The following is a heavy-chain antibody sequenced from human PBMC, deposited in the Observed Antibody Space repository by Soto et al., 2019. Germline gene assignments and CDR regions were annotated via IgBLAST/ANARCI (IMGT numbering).Heavy chain of an antibody. CDR3: ATTYQLLQNNWFDP. V-gene: IGHV4-34*01. J-gene: IGHJ5*02. D-gene: IGHD2-2*01. Sequence: SETLSLTCAVYGGSFSGYYWSWIRQPPGKGLEWIGEINHSGSTNYNPSLKSRVTISVDTSKNQFSLKLSSVTAADTAVYYCATTYQLLQNNWFDPWGQGTLVTVS. CDR2: INHSGST. CDR1: GGSFSGYY.